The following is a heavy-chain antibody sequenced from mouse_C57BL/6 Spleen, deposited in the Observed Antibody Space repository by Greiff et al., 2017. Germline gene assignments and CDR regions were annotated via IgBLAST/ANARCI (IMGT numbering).Heavy chain of an antibody. CDR2: LNPGTGGT. CDR1: GYSFTGYY. Sequence: VQLQQSGPELVKPGASVKISCKASGYSFTGYYMNWVTQSPEKSLEWIGELNPGTGGTTYNQKFKAKATLTVDKSSSTAYMQLKSLTSEDSAVYYCARNYYGRRYFDYWGQGTTLTVSS. CDR3: ARNYYGRRYFDY. V-gene: IGHV1-42*01. D-gene: IGHD1-1*01. J-gene: IGHJ2*01.